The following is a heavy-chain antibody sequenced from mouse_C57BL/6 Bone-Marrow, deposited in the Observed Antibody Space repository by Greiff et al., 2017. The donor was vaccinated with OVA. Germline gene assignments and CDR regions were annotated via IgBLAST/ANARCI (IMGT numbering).Heavy chain of an antibody. D-gene: IGHD1-1*01. CDR2: IDPENGDT. CDR3: TSTAVGPYFDY. J-gene: IGHJ2*01. Sequence: EVQLQQSGAELVRPGASVKLSCTASGFNIKDDYMHWVKQRPEQGLEWIGWIDPENGDTEYASKFQGKATITVDTSSNTAYLQLSSLTSEYTAFYYCTSTAVGPYFDYWGQGTTLTVSS. V-gene: IGHV14-4*01. CDR1: GFNIKDDY.